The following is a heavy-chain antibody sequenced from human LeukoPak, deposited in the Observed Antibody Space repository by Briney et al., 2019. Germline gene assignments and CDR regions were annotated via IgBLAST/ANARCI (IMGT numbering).Heavy chain of an antibody. CDR2: VNPDMSEK. J-gene: IGHJ4*02. CDR1: GFTFSDSY. V-gene: IGHV3-7*01. Sequence: GGSLRLSCAASGFTFSDSYMTWIRQAPGKGLEWIANVNPDMSEKNYVESVKGRFTISRDKVKNSLYLQMNSLRGDDTAVYYCARDGLPVALDKWGQGTLVTVSS. CDR3: ARDGLPVALDK. D-gene: IGHD2-2*01.